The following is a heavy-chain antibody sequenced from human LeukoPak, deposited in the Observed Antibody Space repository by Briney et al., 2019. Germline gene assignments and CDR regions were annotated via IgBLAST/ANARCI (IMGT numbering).Heavy chain of an antibody. D-gene: IGHD1-26*01. J-gene: IGHJ4*02. Sequence: SETLSLTCTVSGGSTSSGSYYWGWIRQPPGKGLEWIGRIYTSGSTNHNPSLKSRVTISVDTSKNQFSLKLSSVTAADTAVYYCARETVVGSTKYYFDYWGQGTLVTVSS. CDR1: GGSTSSGSYY. CDR3: ARETVVGSTKYYFDY. CDR2: IYTSGST. V-gene: IGHV4-61*02.